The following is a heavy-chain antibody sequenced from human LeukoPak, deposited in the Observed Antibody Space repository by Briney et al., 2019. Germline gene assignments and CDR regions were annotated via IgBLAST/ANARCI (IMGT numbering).Heavy chain of an antibody. CDR1: GFTFSSYW. Sequence: PGRSLRLSCAASGFTFSSYWMHWVRQAPGKGLEWVSAISGSGGSTYYADSVKGRFTISRDNSKNTLYLQMNSLRAEDTAVYYCAKSPMASYYYDSSGYPSSGGNAFDIWGQGTMVTVSS. V-gene: IGHV3-23*01. CDR2: ISGSGGST. D-gene: IGHD3-22*01. J-gene: IGHJ3*02. CDR3: AKSPMASYYYDSSGYPSSGGNAFDI.